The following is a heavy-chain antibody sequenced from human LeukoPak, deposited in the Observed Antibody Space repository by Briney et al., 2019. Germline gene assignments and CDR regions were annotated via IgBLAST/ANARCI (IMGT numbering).Heavy chain of an antibody. CDR3: ARDLDYSTGFDY. J-gene: IGHJ4*02. CDR2: ISSTGTYI. CDR1: GFTFSSSTFGSYT. D-gene: IGHD4-11*01. Sequence: GESLRLSCATSGFTFSSSTFGSYTMNWVRQAPGKGLEWVSSISSTGTYIYYTDSVKGRFTISRGIANSLLYLQMNSLRADDTAVYYCARDLDYSTGFDYWGQGTLVTVSS. V-gene: IGHV3-21*01.